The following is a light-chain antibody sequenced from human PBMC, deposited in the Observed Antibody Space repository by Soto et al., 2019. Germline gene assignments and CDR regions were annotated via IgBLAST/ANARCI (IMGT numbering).Light chain of an antibody. V-gene: IGKV1-12*01. Sequence: DIQMTQSPSSVSASVGDRVTITWRASQGISSWLAWYQQKPGKAPNLLIYDASALQSGVPSRFSGSGSGTDFTLSVSSLQPEDFATYYCQQSYSTPRTFGQGTKVDIK. CDR3: QQSYSTPRT. CDR2: DAS. J-gene: IGKJ1*01. CDR1: QGISSW.